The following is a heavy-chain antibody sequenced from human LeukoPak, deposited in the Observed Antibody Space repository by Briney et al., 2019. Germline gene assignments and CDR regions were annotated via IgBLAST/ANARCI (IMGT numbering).Heavy chain of an antibody. V-gene: IGHV4-59*08. J-gene: IGHJ6*03. D-gene: IGHD3-16*01. Sequence: PSETLSLTCTVSGGSISSYYWSWIRQPPGKGLEWIGYIYYSGSTNYNPSLKGRVTISVDTSKNQFSLKLSSVTAADTAVYYCARGGPRLYYYYMDVWGKGTTVTISS. CDR1: GGSISSYY. CDR2: IYYSGST. CDR3: ARGGPRLYYYYMDV.